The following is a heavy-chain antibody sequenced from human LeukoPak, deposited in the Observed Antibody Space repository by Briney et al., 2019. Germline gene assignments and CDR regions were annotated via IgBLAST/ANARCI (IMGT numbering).Heavy chain of an antibody. J-gene: IGHJ4*02. CDR2: ISYDGSNK. CDR3: AKDPSHSGSYYPDY. Sequence: GGSLRLSCAASGFTFSSYGMHWVRQAPGKGLEWVAVISYDGSNKYYADSVKGRFTISRDNSKNTLYLQMNSLRAEDTAVYYCAKDPSHSGSYYPDYWGQGTLVTVSS. D-gene: IGHD1-26*01. V-gene: IGHV3-30*18. CDR1: GFTFSSYG.